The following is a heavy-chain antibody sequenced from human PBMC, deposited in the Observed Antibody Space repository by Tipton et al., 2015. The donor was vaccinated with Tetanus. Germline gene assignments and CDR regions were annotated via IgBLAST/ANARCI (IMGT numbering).Heavy chain of an antibody. CDR1: GDRLSSDIAA. J-gene: IGHJ3*02. CDR3: ARIGWLQQNKPVFDI. V-gene: IGHV6-1*01. CDR2: TYYRSKWSN. D-gene: IGHD5-24*01. Sequence: GLVKPSQTLSVTCVISGDRLSSDIAAWYWIRQSPSRGLEWLGRTYYRSKWSNDYAVSVKSRVTITSDTSKNQFSLQLGSVTPEDTAVYYCARIGWLQQNKPVFDIWGQGTMVTVSS.